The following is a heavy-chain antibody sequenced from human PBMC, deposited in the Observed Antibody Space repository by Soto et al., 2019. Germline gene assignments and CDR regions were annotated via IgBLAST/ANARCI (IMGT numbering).Heavy chain of an antibody. J-gene: IGHJ4*02. CDR2: IWYDGSNK. CDR1: GFTFSSYG. D-gene: IGHD5-12*01. Sequence: QVQLVESGGGVVQPGRSLRLSCAASGFTFSSYGMHWVRQAPGKGLXXVAVIWYDGSNKYYADSVKGRFTISRDNSKNTLYLQMNSLRAEDTAVYYCARDRVGGYDFEGHFDYWGQGTLVTVSS. CDR3: ARDRVGGYDFEGHFDY. V-gene: IGHV3-33*01.